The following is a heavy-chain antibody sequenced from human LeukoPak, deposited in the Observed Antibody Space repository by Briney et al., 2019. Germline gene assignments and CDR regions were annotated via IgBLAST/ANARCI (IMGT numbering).Heavy chain of an antibody. J-gene: IGHJ4*02. Sequence: SETLSLACTVSGYSISSGYYWGWIRQPPGKGLEWIGSIYHSGSTYYNPSLKSRVTISVDTSKNQFSLKLSSVTAADTAVYYCARLHEKYYYDSSGVSYFDYWGQGTLVTVSS. D-gene: IGHD3-22*01. CDR3: ARLHEKYYYDSSGVSYFDY. V-gene: IGHV4-38-2*02. CDR1: GYSISSGYY. CDR2: IYHSGST.